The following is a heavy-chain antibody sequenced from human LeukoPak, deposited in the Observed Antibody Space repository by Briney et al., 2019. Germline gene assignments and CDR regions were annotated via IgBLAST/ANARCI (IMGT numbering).Heavy chain of an antibody. CDR2: ISTSSSTI. V-gene: IGHV3-48*01. CDR1: GFTLSNHA. J-gene: IGHJ6*04. Sequence: GGSLRLSCAASGFTLSNHAMIWVRQAPGKGLEWVSYISTSSSTILYADSVKGRFTISRDNGKNSLYLQMNSLRAEDTAVYYCAELGITMIGGVWGKGTTVTISS. D-gene: IGHD3-10*02. CDR3: AELGITMIGGV.